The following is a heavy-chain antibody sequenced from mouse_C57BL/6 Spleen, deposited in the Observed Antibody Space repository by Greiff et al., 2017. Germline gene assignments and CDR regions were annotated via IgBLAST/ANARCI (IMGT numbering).Heavy chain of an antibody. V-gene: IGHV5-4*01. D-gene: IGHD3-2*02. Sequence: EVQLVESGGGLVKPGGSLKLSCAASGFTFSSYAMSWVRQTPEKRLEWVATISDGGSYTYYPDNVKGRFTISRDNAKNNLYLQMSHLKSEDTAMYYCARDTAQAFLGYAMDYWGQGTSVTVSS. CDR3: ARDTAQAFLGYAMDY. CDR2: ISDGGSYT. CDR1: GFTFSSYA. J-gene: IGHJ4*01.